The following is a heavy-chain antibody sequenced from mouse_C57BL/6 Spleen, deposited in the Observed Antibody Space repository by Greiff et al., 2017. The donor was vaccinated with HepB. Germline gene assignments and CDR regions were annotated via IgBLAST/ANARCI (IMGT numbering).Heavy chain of an antibody. CDR3: ERKGGKGYYAMDD. CDR2: ILPGSGST. D-gene: IGHD2-1*01. J-gene: IGHJ4*01. V-gene: IGHV1-9*01. Sequence: VKLQESGAELLKPGASVKLSCKATGYTFTGYWIAWVKQRPGHGLEWIGEILPGSGSTNYNEKFKGKATFTADTSSNTEDMKLSSLTTEDSAIYYCERKGGKGYYAMDDRGEGTTVTVA. CDR1: GYTFTGYW.